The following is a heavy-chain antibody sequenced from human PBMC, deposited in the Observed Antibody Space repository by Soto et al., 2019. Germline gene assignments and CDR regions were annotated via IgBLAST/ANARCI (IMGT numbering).Heavy chain of an antibody. CDR3: ARDPGYCTNGVCPIFDF. CDR2: IYHGGRT. Sequence: SETLSLTCTVSGDSVTNYFWSWMRQPPGKGLEWIGHIYHGGRTNYSPSLRSRVTMSLDSSKNQFSLNLSSVTAADTAVYFCARDPGYCTNGVCPIFDFWGQGLMVTVSS. CDR1: GDSVTNYF. V-gene: IGHV4-59*02. D-gene: IGHD2-8*01. J-gene: IGHJ4*02.